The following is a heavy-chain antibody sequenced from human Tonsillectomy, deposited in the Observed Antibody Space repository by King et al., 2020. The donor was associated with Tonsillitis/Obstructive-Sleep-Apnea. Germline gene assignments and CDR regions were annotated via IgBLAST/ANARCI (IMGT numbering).Heavy chain of an antibody. D-gene: IGHD3-3*01. Sequence: VQLVESGGGLVQLGGSLRLSCAASGFTFSSYAMSWVRQAPGKGLEWVSAISGTDGGTYYADSVKGRFTISRENSKNTLYLQMNSLRAEDTAIYYCAKDHYDFWSGYYTGDNYWGQGTLVTVSS. V-gene: IGHV3-23*04. J-gene: IGHJ4*02. CDR1: GFTFSSYA. CDR2: ISGTDGGT. CDR3: AKDHYDFWSGYYTGDNY.